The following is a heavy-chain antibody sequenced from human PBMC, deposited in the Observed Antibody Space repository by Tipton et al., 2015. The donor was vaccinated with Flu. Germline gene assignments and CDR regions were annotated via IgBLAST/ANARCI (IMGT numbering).Heavy chain of an antibody. CDR3: ARERRGGWPFYDAFDF. CDR1: SGSISSYY. V-gene: IGHV4-4*07. J-gene: IGHJ3*01. D-gene: IGHD6-19*01. CDR2: VYIGGRT. Sequence: GLVKPSETLSLSCSVSSGSISSYYWSWIRQPAGKGLEWIGRVYIGGRTNYNPSLKSRVTMSVDLFKNQISLRLSAVTAADTAVYYCARERRGGWPFYDAFDFWGQGTIVTVSS.